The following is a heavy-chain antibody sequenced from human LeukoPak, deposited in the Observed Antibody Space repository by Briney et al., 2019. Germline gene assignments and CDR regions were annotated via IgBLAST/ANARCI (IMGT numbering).Heavy chain of an antibody. CDR1: GASVSSVSYY. CDR2: VRSSGST. V-gene: IGHV4-61*01. Sequence: QVQLQESGPGLVKPSETLSLSCTVSGASVSSVSYYWSWIRQPPGEGLEWIGYVRSSGSTNYNPSLKSRVAISEDTPKNQFTLKLTSVTAADTAVYYCARGVLVGATGHHFPYWGQGTLVTVSS. D-gene: IGHD2-8*02. CDR3: ARGVLVGATGHHFPY. J-gene: IGHJ4*02.